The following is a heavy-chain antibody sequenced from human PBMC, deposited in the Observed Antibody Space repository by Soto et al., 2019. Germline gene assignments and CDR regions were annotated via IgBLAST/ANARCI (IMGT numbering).Heavy chain of an antibody. Sequence: GGSLRLSCAASGFTFSSYAMSWVRQAPGKGLEWVSAISGSGGSTYYADSVKGRFTISRDNSKNTLYLQMNSLRGEDTAVYYCAKDRRDIVVVVAATTGHFDYWGQGTLVTVSS. CDR2: ISGSGGST. D-gene: IGHD2-15*01. CDR3: AKDRRDIVVVVAATTGHFDY. V-gene: IGHV3-23*01. J-gene: IGHJ4*02. CDR1: GFTFSSYA.